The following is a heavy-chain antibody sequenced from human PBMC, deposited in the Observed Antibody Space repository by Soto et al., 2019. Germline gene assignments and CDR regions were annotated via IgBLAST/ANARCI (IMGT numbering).Heavy chain of an antibody. CDR2: ISAYNGNT. Sequence: GASVKVSCKASGYTFTSYGISWVRQAPGQGLEWMGWISAYNGNTNYAQKLQGRVTMTTDTSTSTAYMELRSLRSDDTAVYYCARVQDYYDSSGYYYYSGQVTLVTVSS. V-gene: IGHV1-18*01. CDR3: ARVQDYYDSSGYYYY. D-gene: IGHD3-22*01. J-gene: IGHJ4*02. CDR1: GYTFTSYG.